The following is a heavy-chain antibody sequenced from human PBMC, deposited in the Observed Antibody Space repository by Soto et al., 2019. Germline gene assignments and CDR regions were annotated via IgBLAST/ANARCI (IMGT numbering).Heavy chain of an antibody. D-gene: IGHD5-18*01. J-gene: IGHJ4*02. V-gene: IGHV3-21*01. CDR3: AREKDTAMVCDY. Sequence: GTLSLSCAARGFNFSRSRMNFVLQDPGKGLEWVSSISSSSSYIYYADSVKGRFTISRDNAKNSLYLQMNSLRAEDTAVYYCAREKDTAMVCDYWGQGTLVTVSS. CDR2: ISSSSSYI. CDR1: GFNFSRSR.